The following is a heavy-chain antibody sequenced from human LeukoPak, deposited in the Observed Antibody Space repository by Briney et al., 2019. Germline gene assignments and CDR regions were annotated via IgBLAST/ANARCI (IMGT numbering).Heavy chain of an antibody. D-gene: IGHD2-2*01. CDR3: AKSWREYQLYGMDV. CDR1: GFTFSSYG. Sequence: PGRSLRLSCAASGFTFSSYGMHWVRQAPGKGLEWVAVISYDGSNKYYADSVKGRFTISRDSSKNTLYLQMNSLRAEDTAVYYCAKSWREYQLYGMDVWGQGTTVTVSS. V-gene: IGHV3-30*18. CDR2: ISYDGSNK. J-gene: IGHJ6*02.